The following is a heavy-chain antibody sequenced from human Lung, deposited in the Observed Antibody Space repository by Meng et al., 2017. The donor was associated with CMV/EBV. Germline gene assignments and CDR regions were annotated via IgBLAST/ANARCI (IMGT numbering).Heavy chain of an antibody. D-gene: IGHD3-22*01. CDR2: ISGSGGKT. J-gene: IGHJ4*02. CDR1: GFTFRSHA. Sequence: GGSLRLXCAASGFTFRSHAIHWVRQAPGKGLEWVSVISGSGGKTHYADSVKGRFTISRDNSKNTLFLQMNSLRAEDTAVYYCAKVYQWLLLGPFDYWGQGXLVTVSS. V-gene: IGHV3-23*01. CDR3: AKVYQWLLLGPFDY.